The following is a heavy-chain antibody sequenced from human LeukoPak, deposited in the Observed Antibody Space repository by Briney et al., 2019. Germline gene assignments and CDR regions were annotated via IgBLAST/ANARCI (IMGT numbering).Heavy chain of an antibody. J-gene: IGHJ5*02. CDR1: RGSISGYS. Sequence: PSETLSLTCTVSRGSISGYSWSWIRQSPGGGLEWIGYIYYSGDTAYNPSLRSRVTMSVDTSKNQFSLQLKSMTTADTAVYYCVRGAYGASISKWFDPWGQGTQVIVSP. V-gene: IGHV4-59*01. CDR2: IYYSGDT. CDR3: VRGAYGASISKWFDP. D-gene: IGHD4/OR15-4a*01.